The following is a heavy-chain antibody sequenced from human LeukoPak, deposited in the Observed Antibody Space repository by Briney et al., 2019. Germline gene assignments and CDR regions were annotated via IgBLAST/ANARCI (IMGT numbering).Heavy chain of an antibody. J-gene: IGHJ6*03. CDR3: ARDQFWGWYYYYMDV. CDR2: ISAYNGNA. Sequence: GASVKVSCKASGYTFTSYGISWVRQAPGQGLEWMGWISAYNGNANYAQKLQGRVTMTTDTSTSTAYMELRSLRSDDTAVYHCARDQFWGWYYYYMDVWGKGTTVTISS. CDR1: GYTFTSYG. V-gene: IGHV1-18*01. D-gene: IGHD7-27*01.